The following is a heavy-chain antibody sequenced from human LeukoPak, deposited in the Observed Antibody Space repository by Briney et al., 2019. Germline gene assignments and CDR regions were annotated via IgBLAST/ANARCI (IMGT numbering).Heavy chain of an antibody. V-gene: IGHV3-21*06. D-gene: IGHD6-13*01. Sequence: RSGGSLRLSCAASGFTFSSYSMNWVRQAPGKGLEWVSSISSSSSYIYYADSVKGRFTISRDNAKNSLYLQMNSLRAEDTAVYYCARGGLIAASPDYWGQGTLVTVSS. CDR1: GFTFSSYS. CDR2: ISSSSSYI. CDR3: ARGGLIAASPDY. J-gene: IGHJ4*02.